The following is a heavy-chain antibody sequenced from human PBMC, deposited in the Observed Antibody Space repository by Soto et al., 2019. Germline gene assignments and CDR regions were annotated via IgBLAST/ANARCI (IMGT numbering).Heavy chain of an antibody. D-gene: IGHD1-1*01. CDR2: INPSGGST. Sequence: QVQLVQSGAEVMQPGASVKVSCKASGYTFTSYYIQWVRQAPGQGLEWMGIINPSGGSTNYAQKFQGRVTMTRDTSTSTVYMELSSLRSEDTAIYYCSRGYPPRDQLGNLPGAFWAQGTLVTVSS. V-gene: IGHV1-46*03. CDR1: GYTFTSYY. J-gene: IGHJ4*02. CDR3: SRGYPPRDQLGNLPGAF.